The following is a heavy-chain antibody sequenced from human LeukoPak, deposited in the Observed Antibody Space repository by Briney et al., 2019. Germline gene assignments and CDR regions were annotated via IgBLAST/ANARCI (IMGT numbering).Heavy chain of an antibody. D-gene: IGHD1-26*01. CDR1: GFTFSSYA. CDR3: AKAPLVGATPHFDY. Sequence: SGGSLRLSCAASGFTFSSYAMSWVRQAPGKGLEWVSGISDIGGNTYYADSVKGRFTISRDNSKNTLYLQMNSLRAEDTAVYYCAKAPLVGATPHFDYWGQGTLVTVSS. V-gene: IGHV3-23*01. J-gene: IGHJ4*02. CDR2: ISDIGGNT.